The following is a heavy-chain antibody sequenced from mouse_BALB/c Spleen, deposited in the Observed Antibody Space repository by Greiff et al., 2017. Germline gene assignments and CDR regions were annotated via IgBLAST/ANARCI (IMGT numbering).Heavy chain of an antibody. V-gene: IGHV5-12-1*01. D-gene: IGHD1-1*01. CDR1: GFAFSSYD. Sequence: EVQLVESGGGLVKPGGSLKLSCAASGFAFSSYDMSWVRQTPEKRLEWVAYISSGGGSTYYPDTVKGRFTISRDNAKNTLYLQMSSLKSEDTAMYYCAREITTVPYYAMDYWGQGTSVTVSS. CDR2: ISSGGGST. CDR3: AREITTVPYYAMDY. J-gene: IGHJ4*01.